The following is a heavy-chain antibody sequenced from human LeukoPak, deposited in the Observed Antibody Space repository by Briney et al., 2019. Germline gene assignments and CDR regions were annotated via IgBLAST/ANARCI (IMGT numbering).Heavy chain of an antibody. CDR1: SGSFSGFY. CDR3: ARVPKYFDL. CDR2: INHSRST. J-gene: IGHJ2*01. V-gene: IGHV4-34*01. Sequence: SETLSLTCAVYSGSFSGFYWTWIRQPPGKGLEWIGQINHSRSTHYNPSLKSRVTISVDTFKNQFSLKLSSVTAADTAVYYCARVPKYFDLWGRGTLVTVSS.